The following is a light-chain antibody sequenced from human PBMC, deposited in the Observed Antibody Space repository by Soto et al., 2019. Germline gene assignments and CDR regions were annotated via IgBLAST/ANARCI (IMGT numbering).Light chain of an antibody. CDR3: SSYSSTSTYV. CDR1: TSDVGNYNS. CDR2: EVT. V-gene: IGLV2-14*01. J-gene: IGLJ1*01. Sequence: QSALTQPASVSGSPGQSITISCTGATSDVGNYNSVSWYQQHPGKAPKLMIYEVTNRPSGVSNRFSGSKSGNTASLTISGLQAEGEADYYCSSYSSTSTYVFGTGTKVTVL.